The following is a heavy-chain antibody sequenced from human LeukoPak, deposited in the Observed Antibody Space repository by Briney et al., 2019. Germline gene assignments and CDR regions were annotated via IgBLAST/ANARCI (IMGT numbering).Heavy chain of an antibody. D-gene: IGHD3-3*01. J-gene: IGHJ4*02. CDR3: ARDLRGYYYFDY. CDR1: GGSISSSSYY. Sequence: PSETLSLTCTVSGGSISSSSYYWGWIRQPPGKGLEWIGSIYYSGSTYYNPSLKSRVTISVDTSKNQFSLKLSSVTAADTAVYYCARDLRGYYYFDYWGQETLVTVSS. CDR2: IYYSGST. V-gene: IGHV4-39*07.